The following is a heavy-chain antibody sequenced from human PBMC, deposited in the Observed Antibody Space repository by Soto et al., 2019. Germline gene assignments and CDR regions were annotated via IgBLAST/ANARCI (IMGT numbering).Heavy chain of an antibody. Sequence: EVKLLESGGGLVQPGGSLRLSCAASGFTFSSYAMSWVRQAPGKGLEWVSAISGSGGSTYYADSVKGRFTISRDNSKNTLYLQMNSLRAEDTAVYYCAKDHFPHVLGPLGPVAGYFDYWGQGTLVTVSS. CDR3: AKDHFPHVLGPLGPVAGYFDY. V-gene: IGHV3-23*01. CDR2: ISGSGGST. CDR1: GFTFSSYA. J-gene: IGHJ4*02. D-gene: IGHD6-19*01.